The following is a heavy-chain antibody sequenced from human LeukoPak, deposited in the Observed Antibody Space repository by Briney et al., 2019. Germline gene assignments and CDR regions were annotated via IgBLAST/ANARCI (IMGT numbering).Heavy chain of an antibody. CDR1: GGSISSSSSY. Sequence: SETLSLTCSVSGGSISSSSSYWGWIRQPPGKRLEWIGSIYYSGSSFDNPALKSRVTISVDTSKNQFSLKLSSVTAADTAVYYCARHRSGWLQSSFDYWGQGTLVTVSS. CDR2: IYYSGSS. CDR3: ARHRSGWLQSSFDY. V-gene: IGHV4-39*01. J-gene: IGHJ4*02. D-gene: IGHD5-24*01.